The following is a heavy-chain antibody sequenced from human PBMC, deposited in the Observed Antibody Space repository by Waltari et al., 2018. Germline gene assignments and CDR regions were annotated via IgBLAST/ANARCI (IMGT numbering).Heavy chain of an antibody. Sequence: QVQLVESGGGVVQPGRSLRLSCAASGFTFSSYAMHWVRQAPGKGLEWLAVISYDVSNKYYADSVKCRFTISRDNSKNTLYLQMNSLRAEDTAVYYCAREITRYGYFDYWGQGTLVTVSS. V-gene: IGHV3-30-3*01. J-gene: IGHJ4*02. CDR1: GFTFSSYA. D-gene: IGHD5-18*01. CDR3: AREITRYGYFDY. CDR2: ISYDVSNK.